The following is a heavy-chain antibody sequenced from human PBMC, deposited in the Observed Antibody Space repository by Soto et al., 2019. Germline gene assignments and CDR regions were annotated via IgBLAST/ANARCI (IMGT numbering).Heavy chain of an antibody. V-gene: IGHV3-23*01. Sequence: GGSLRLSCAASGFTFSSYAMSWVRQAPGKGLEWVSATSGSGGSTYYADSVKGRFTISRDNSKNTLYLQMNSLRAEDTAVYYCAKDCSGGSCYGFFDYWGQGTLVTVSS. CDR2: TSGSGGST. J-gene: IGHJ4*02. D-gene: IGHD2-15*01. CDR3: AKDCSGGSCYGFFDY. CDR1: GFTFSSYA.